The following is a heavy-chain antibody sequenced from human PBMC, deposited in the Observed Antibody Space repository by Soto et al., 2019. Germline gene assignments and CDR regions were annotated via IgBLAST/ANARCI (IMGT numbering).Heavy chain of an antibody. CDR1: GFTFSTYG. CDR2: ISHSGSDI. D-gene: IGHD6-6*01. J-gene: IGHJ5*02. CDR3: ARDSACLDISCILNWCDP. Sequence: QVQLVESGGGVVQPGRSLRLSCAASGFTFSTYGMHWVRQAPGKGLEWVALISHSGSDIYYGDSVKGRFTISRDNSKNTLYLQMNSLRLEDTAVYYCARDSACLDISCILNWCDPWGQGTLVTVSS. V-gene: IGHV3-30*03.